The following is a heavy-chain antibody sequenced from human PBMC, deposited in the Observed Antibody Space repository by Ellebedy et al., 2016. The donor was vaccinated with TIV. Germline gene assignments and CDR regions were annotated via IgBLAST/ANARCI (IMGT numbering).Heavy chain of an antibody. V-gene: IGHV4-39*07. CDR2: IYYSGST. CDR1: GGSISSTSYY. CDR3: YVGLRGIDAFDI. Sequence: SETLSLTCTVSGGSISSTSYYWGWTRQAPGKGLEWIGSIYYSGSTYYNPSLKSRATISVDTSKKHLSLKLSSVTAADTAVYFCYVGLRGIDAFDIWGQGTMDTVSS. J-gene: IGHJ3*02. D-gene: IGHD4-17*01.